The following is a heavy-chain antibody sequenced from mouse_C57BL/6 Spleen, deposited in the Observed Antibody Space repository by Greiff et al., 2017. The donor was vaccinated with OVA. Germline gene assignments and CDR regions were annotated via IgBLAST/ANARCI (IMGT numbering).Heavy chain of an antibody. CDR2: IRSKSNNYAT. Sequence: EVKVVESGGGLVQPKGSLKLSCAASGFSFNTYAMNWVRQAPGKGLEWVARIRSKSNNYATYYADSVKDRFTISRDDSESMLYLQMNNLKTEDTAMYYCVRHQYGNYFDYWGQGTTLTVSS. J-gene: IGHJ2*01. V-gene: IGHV10-1*01. D-gene: IGHD2-1*01. CDR3: VRHQYGNYFDY. CDR1: GFSFNTYA.